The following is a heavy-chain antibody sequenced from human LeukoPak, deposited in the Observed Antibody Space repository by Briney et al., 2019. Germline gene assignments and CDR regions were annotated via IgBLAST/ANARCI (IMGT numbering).Heavy chain of an antibody. J-gene: IGHJ5*02. Sequence: PGGSLRLSCAASGFTFSSYWMSWVRQAPGKGLEWVANIRQDGSEKYYVGSVKGRFTISGDNAKNSLYLQMNSLRAEDTAVYYCARDDCSSISCYHNWFDPWGQGTLVTVSS. CDR2: IRQDGSEK. D-gene: IGHD2-2*01. CDR3: ARDDCSSISCYHNWFDP. CDR1: GFTFSSYW. V-gene: IGHV3-7*01.